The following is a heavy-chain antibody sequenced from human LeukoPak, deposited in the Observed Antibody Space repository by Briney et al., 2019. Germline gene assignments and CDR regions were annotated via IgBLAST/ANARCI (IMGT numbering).Heavy chain of an antibody. CDR3: ARDGIAAAGTPDY. D-gene: IGHD6-13*01. Sequence: GGSLRLSCAASGFTFSSYSMNWVRQAPGRGLEWVSYINSSSSTIYYADSVKGRFTISRDNAKNSLYLQMNSLRAEDTAVYYCARDGIAAAGTPDYWGQGTLVTVSS. J-gene: IGHJ4*02. V-gene: IGHV3-48*04. CDR2: INSSSSTI. CDR1: GFTFSSYS.